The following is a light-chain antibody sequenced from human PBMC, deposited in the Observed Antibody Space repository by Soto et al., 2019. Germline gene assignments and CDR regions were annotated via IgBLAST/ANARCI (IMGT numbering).Light chain of an antibody. CDR1: SSDIGKYNL. CDR3: SSNVGVGTFI. Sequence: QSALTQPASVSGSPGQSITISCTGSSSDIGKYNLVSWYQQQSGKAPKLILYEVSRRPSGVPTRFTGSKSGNTASLTISGLPPEDEADYYCSSNVGVGTFIFGGGTKLTVL. V-gene: IGLV2-23*02. CDR2: EVS. J-gene: IGLJ2*01.